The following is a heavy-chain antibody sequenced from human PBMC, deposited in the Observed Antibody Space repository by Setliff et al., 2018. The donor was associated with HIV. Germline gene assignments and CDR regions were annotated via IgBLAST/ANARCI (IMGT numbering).Heavy chain of an antibody. CDR3: VVYFGGNGGRGL. CDR2: TPYSGST. V-gene: IGHV4-59*11. D-gene: IGHD2-15*01. CDR1: GDSIVSDDSTSSHH. Sequence: SETLSLTCRFSGDSIVSDDSTSSHHCSWIRQPPGRGLGWIGTTPYSGSTNYNPSLRSRVTISLDTSTNQFSLRLNSVTAADTAHYFCVVYFGGNGGRGLWGQGTLVTVSS. J-gene: IGHJ4*02.